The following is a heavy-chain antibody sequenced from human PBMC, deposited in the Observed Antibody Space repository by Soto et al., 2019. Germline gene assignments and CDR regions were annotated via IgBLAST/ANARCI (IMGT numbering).Heavy chain of an antibody. V-gene: IGHV3-74*03. CDR1: GFTLSNYW. CDR3: VRGGERSYDDSDC. CDR2: SNRDGSSA. Sequence: EVQLVESGGGSVQPGGSLRLSCAASGFTLSNYWMYWVRQAPGKGLVWVSRSNRDGSSATYADSVNGRFTISRDNAKNTSYLQMNSLRGEDTAIYDCVRGGERSYDDSDCWGQGTLVTVSS. J-gene: IGHJ4*02. D-gene: IGHD3-10*01.